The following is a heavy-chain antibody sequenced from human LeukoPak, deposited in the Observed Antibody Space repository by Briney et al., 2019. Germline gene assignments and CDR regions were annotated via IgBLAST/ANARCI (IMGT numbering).Heavy chain of an antibody. CDR1: GSNFTSYW. CDR3: TRPTVTTGNDY. J-gene: IGHJ4*02. D-gene: IGHD4-17*01. V-gene: IGHV5-51*01. Sequence: GESLKISCKGSGSNFTSYWIGWVRQMPGKGLEWMGIIYPGDSGTRYSPSFQGQVTISVDKSISTAYLQWSSLKASDTAIYYCTRPTVTTGNDYWGQGTLVTVSS. CDR2: IYPGDSGT.